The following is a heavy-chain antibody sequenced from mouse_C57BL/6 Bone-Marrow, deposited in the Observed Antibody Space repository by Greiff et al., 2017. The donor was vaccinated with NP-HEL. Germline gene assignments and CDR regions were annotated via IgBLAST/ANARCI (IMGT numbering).Heavy chain of an antibody. CDR2: IWWDDDK. J-gene: IGHJ3*01. Sequence: QVQLKESGPGILQPSQTLSLTCSFSGFSLSTFGMGVGWIRQPSGKGLEWLAHIWWDDDKYYNPALKSRLTISKDTSKNQVFLKSAKVDTADTATYFCATELRLRPPWFAYWGQGTLVTVSA. V-gene: IGHV8-8*01. D-gene: IGHD3-2*02. CDR3: ATELRLRPPWFAY. CDR1: GFSLSTFGMG.